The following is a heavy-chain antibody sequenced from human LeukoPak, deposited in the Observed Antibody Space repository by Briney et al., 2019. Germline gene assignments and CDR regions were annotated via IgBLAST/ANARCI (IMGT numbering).Heavy chain of an antibody. Sequence: GGSLRLSCAASGFTYDDYGMSWVPQAPGKGLEGGTGLTWNGGIKCSAHSVKGRFTISRDNAKKSLYMQMNGLRAEDTALYYCARAKQETYYYDSSGYCFDYWGQGTLVTVSS. CDR2: LTWNGGIK. D-gene: IGHD3-22*01. J-gene: IGHJ4*02. CDR3: ARAKQETYYYDSSGYCFDY. V-gene: IGHV3-20*04. CDR1: GFTYDDYG.